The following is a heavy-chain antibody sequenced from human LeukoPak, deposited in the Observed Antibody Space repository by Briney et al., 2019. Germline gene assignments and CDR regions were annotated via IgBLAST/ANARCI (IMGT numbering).Heavy chain of an antibody. CDR3: ARAVYRNYYDKGCLNY. CDR1: GFTFSSYS. CDR2: ISSSSSTI. D-gene: IGHD3-22*01. Sequence: QPGGSLRLSCAASGFTFSSYSMNWVRQAPGKGLEWVSYISSSSSTIYYADSVKGRFTISRDNAKNSLYLQMNSLRAEDTAVYYCARAVYRNYYDKGCLNYWGQGTLVTVSS. V-gene: IGHV3-48*01. J-gene: IGHJ4*02.